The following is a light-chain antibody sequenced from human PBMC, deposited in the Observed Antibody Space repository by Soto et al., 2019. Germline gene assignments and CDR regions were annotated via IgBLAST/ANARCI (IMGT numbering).Light chain of an antibody. CDR3: AAWDDSLSGL. V-gene: IGLV1-47*01. CDR1: TSNIGSNY. CDR2: RNN. J-gene: IGLJ2*01. Sequence: QSVLTQPPSASGTPGQRVTISCSGSTSNIGSNYVYWYQHLPGTAPKLLIYRNNQRPSGVPDRFSASKSGTSASLAISGLRSEDEADYYCAAWDDSLSGLFGGGTTLTVL.